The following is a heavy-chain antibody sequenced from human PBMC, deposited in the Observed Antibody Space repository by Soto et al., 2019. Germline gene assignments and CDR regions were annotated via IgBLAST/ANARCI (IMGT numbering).Heavy chain of an antibody. Sequence: SATLSLTCTVSGGSISSYFWSWIRQPPGKGLEWIGYIYYSGRTNYNPSLKSRVTISVDTSKKQISLKLSSVTAADTAVYYCASGGWTYDVLTGFYLWGQGTMVTVSS. CDR2: IYYSGRT. D-gene: IGHD3-9*01. J-gene: IGHJ3*01. CDR3: ASGGWTYDVLTGFYL. V-gene: IGHV4-59*01. CDR1: GGSISSYF.